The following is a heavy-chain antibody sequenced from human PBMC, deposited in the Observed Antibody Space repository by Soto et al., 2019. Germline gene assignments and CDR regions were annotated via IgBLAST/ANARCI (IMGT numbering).Heavy chain of an antibody. V-gene: IGHV4-4*02. Sequence: SETLSLTCAVSGVSISSGNWWTWVRQSPQRGLEYIGEIFHDGTANYYPSFERRVAISVDTSKNQFSLKLTSVTAADTAIYFCARLVYDTRLNYMYFDFWGQGTLVTVYS. D-gene: IGHD3-10*01. CDR2: IFHDGTA. CDR1: GVSISSGNW. CDR3: ARLVYDTRLNYMYFDF. J-gene: IGHJ4*02.